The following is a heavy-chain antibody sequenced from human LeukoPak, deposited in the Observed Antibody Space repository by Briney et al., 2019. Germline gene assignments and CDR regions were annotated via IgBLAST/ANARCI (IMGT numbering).Heavy chain of an antibody. V-gene: IGHV3-21*01. D-gene: IGHD3-3*01. J-gene: IGHJ4*02. Sequence: GGSLRLSCAASGFTFSSYSMNWVRQAPGKGLEWVSSISSSSSYIYYADSVKGRFTIPRDNAKNSLYQQMNSLRAEDTAVYYCARDYDFWSGYYLYFDYWGQGTLVTVSS. CDR3: ARDYDFWSGYYLYFDY. CDR1: GFTFSSYS. CDR2: ISSSSSYI.